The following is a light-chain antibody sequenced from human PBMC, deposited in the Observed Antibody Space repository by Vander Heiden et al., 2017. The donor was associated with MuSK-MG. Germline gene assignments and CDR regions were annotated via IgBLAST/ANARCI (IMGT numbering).Light chain of an antibody. J-gene: IGLJ3*02. CDR1: SSDVGGFNF. CDR3: SSYAGSNNWV. Sequence: QSALTQPPSASGSPGQSVTISCTGTSSDVGGFNFVSWYQQHPGKAPKLMMFEVTERPSGVPDRFSGSKSGNTASLTVSGLQAEDEAHYYCSSYAGSNNWVFGGGTKLTVL. CDR2: EVT. V-gene: IGLV2-8*01.